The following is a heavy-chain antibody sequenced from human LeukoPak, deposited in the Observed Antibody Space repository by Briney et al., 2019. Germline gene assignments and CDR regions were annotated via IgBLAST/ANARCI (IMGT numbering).Heavy chain of an antibody. CDR2: ISASSVST. V-gene: IGHV3-23*01. CDR1: GFTFSNSA. J-gene: IGHJ3*02. Sequence: GGSLRLSCAASGFTFSNSAMSWVRQAPGKGLEWVSAISASSVSTYYADSVKGRFTISRDNSENTLYLQMNSLRAEDTAVYYCAKALDACDIWGQGTMVTASS. CDR3: AKALDACDI.